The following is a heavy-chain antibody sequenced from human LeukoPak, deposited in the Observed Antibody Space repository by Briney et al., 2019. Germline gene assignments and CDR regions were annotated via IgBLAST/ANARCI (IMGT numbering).Heavy chain of an antibody. J-gene: IGHJ4*02. Sequence: GGSLRRSCAASGFTFSSYEMNWVRQAPGQGLEWDSYISSSGSTIYYADSVKGRFTISRDNAKNSLYLQMNSLRAEDTAVYYCGRGGYYDSSGYPYYFDYWGQGTLVTVSS. V-gene: IGHV3-48*03. D-gene: IGHD3-22*01. CDR3: GRGGYYDSSGYPYYFDY. CDR1: GFTFSSYE. CDR2: ISSSGSTI.